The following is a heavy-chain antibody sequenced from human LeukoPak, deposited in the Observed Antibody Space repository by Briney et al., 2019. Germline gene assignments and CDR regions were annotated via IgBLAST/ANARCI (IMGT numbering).Heavy chain of an antibody. D-gene: IGHD6-13*01. V-gene: IGHV1-18*01. Sequence: LQGRVTTTTDTSTSTAYMELRSLRSDDTAVYYCARGGHTSSWYYFDYWGQGTLVTVSS. CDR3: ARGGHTSSWYYFDY. J-gene: IGHJ4*02.